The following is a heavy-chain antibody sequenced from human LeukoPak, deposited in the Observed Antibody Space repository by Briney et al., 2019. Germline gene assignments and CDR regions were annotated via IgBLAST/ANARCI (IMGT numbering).Heavy chain of an antibody. D-gene: IGHD6-13*01. CDR3: ARDQYSSSWYYFDY. V-gene: IGHV4-31*03. CDR2: IYYSGST. Sequence: ASETLSLTCTVSGGSISSGGYYWSWIRQHPGKGLEWIGYIYYSGSTYYNPSLKSRVTISVDTSKNQFSLKLSSVTAADTAVYYCARDQYSSSWYYFDYWGQGTLVTVSS. CDR1: GGSISSGGYY. J-gene: IGHJ4*02.